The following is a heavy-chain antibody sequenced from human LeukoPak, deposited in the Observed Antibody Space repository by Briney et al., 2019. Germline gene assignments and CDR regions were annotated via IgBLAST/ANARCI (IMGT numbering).Heavy chain of an antibody. V-gene: IGHV3-23*01. J-gene: IGHJ4*02. D-gene: IGHD6-19*01. CDR3: AKDGPYGSGSRGYFDY. CDR1: GFTFSSYA. Sequence: GGSLRLSCAASGFTFSSYAMSWVRQAPGKGLEWVSAIIGSGDSTYYADSVKGRFTISRDNSKNTLYLQMISLRAEDTAVYFCAKDGPYGSGSRGYFDYWGQGTLVTVSS. CDR2: IIGSGDST.